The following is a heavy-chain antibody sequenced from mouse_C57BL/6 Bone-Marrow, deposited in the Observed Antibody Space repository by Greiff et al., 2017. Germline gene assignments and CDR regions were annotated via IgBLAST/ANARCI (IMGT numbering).Heavy chain of an antibody. Sequence: VQLKESGAELVRPGASVKLSCTASGFNIKDDYMHWVKQWPEQGLVWIGWIDPENGDTKCASKFQGKATITAEPSSNTAYLQLSRLTSEDTSVYYCTTLRNWGQGTTLTVSS. CDR2: IDPENGDT. J-gene: IGHJ2*01. CDR1: GFNIKDDY. CDR3: TTLRN. V-gene: IGHV14-4*01.